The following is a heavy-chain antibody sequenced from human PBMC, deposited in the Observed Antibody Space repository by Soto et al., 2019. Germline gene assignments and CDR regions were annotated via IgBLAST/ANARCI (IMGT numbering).Heavy chain of an antibody. CDR3: ARDRGAYGMDV. CDR1: GYSFTSHG. V-gene: IGHV1-18*01. CDR2: ISAYNGNT. Sequence: QVQLVQSGAEVKKPWASVKVSCKASGYSFTSHGISWVREAPGQGVEWMGWISAYNGNTNDAQKLKGRDTMTTDTSTSTAYMELRSLRTDDTAVYYCARDRGAYGMDVWGQGTTVTVSS. J-gene: IGHJ6*02.